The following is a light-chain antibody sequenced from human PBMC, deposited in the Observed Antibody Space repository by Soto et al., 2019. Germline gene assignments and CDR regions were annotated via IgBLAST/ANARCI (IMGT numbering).Light chain of an antibody. Sequence: AIQMTQSPSSLPATVGDRVTITCRASQGIRTDLGWYQQKPGKAPKLLIYAASTLQSGVPSRFSGSGSGTDFTLTISSLQPEDFATYYCLQDYIYPWTFGQGTKLEIK. CDR1: QGIRTD. CDR3: LQDYIYPWT. J-gene: IGKJ1*01. V-gene: IGKV1-6*01. CDR2: AAS.